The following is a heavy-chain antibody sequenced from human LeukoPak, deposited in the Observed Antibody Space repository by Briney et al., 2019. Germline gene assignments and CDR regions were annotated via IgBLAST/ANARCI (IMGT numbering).Heavy chain of an antibody. D-gene: IGHD2-15*01. CDR2: INPNSGGT. J-gene: IGHJ4*02. CDR3: ARNGYCSGGSCLLFDY. CDR1: GYTFTSYG. Sequence: ASVKVSCKASGYTFTSYGISWVRQAPGQGLEWMGWINPNSGGTNYAQKFQGRVTMTRDTSISTAYMELSRLRSDDTAVYYCARNGYCSGGSCLLFDYWGQGTLVTVSS. V-gene: IGHV1-2*02.